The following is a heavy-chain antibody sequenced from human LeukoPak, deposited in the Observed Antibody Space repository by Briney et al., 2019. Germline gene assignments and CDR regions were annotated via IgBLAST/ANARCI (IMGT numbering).Heavy chain of an antibody. J-gene: IGHJ5*02. D-gene: IGHD3-22*01. CDR1: GGTFSSYA. CDR3: ARELGTMIVVVITQVGWFDP. V-gene: IGHV1-69*05. Sequence: SVKVSCKASGGTFSSYAISWVRQAPGQGLEWMGRIIPIFGTANYAQEFQGRVTITTDESTSTAYMELSSLRSEDTAVYYCARELGTMIVVVITQVGWFDPWGQGTLVTVSS. CDR2: IIPIFGTA.